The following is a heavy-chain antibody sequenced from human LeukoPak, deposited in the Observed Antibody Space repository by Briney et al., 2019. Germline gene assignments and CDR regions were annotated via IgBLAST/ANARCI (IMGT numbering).Heavy chain of an antibody. CDR2: ISYDGTDK. CDR1: GFNFRSYG. V-gene: IGHV3-30*18. Sequence: VVQPGGSLRLSCAASGFNFRSYGMQWVRQAPGKGLEWVTLISYDGTDKYYAASVRGRFTISRDNSKNTLYLQMNSLRPEDTAVYYCANRWGTQVLGNNIDIWGQGTLVTVSS. CDR3: ANRWGTQVLGNNIDI. D-gene: IGHD2-8*02. J-gene: IGHJ3*02.